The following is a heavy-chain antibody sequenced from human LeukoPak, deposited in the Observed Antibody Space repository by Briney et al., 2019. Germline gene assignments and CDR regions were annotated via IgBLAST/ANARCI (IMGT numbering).Heavy chain of an antibody. D-gene: IGHD3-3*01. J-gene: IGHJ5*02. CDR1: GGTFSSYA. V-gene: IGHV1-69*06. CDR3: ARTNSITIFGVVTRLNGWFDP. CDR2: IIPIFGTA. Sequence: SVKVSCKASGGTFSSYAISWVRQAPGQGLEWMGSIIPIFGTANYAQKFRGRVTITADKSTSTACMELSSLRSEDTAVYYCARTNSITIFGVVTRLNGWFDPWGQGTLVTVSS.